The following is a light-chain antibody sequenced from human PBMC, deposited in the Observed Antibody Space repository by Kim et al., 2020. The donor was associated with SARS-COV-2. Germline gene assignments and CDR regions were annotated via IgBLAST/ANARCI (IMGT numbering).Light chain of an antibody. Sequence: SYELTQPPSVSVSPGQTASINCSGDKLGDKYACWYQQKPGQSPVLVIYQDSKRPSGIPERFSGSNSGNTATLTISGTQAMDEADYYCQAWDSSTGVFGTGNKVTVL. V-gene: IGLV3-1*01. J-gene: IGLJ1*01. CDR3: QAWDSSTGV. CDR2: QDS. CDR1: KLGDKY.